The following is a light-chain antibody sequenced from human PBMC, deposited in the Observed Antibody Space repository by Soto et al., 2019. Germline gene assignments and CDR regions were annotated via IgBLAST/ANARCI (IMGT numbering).Light chain of an antibody. Sequence: ERVMTQAPATLSVSPGERATLSCRASQSVSSDLAWYQQKPGQGPRLLIYGAFNRATGVPARFSGSGSGTEFTLTISSLQSEDFAVYYCQQYNNWPLTVGGGPKVEIK. CDR1: QSVSSD. CDR2: GAF. V-gene: IGKV3-15*01. J-gene: IGKJ4*01. CDR3: QQYNNWPLT.